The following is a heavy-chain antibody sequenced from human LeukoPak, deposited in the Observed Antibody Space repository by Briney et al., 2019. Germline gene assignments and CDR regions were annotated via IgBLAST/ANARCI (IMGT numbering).Heavy chain of an antibody. CDR3: ARDAKYSSSWYKPFDY. V-gene: IGHV1-18*01. Sequence: GASVKVSCKTSGYTFTSYGITWVRQAPGQRLEWMGWISAFNGDTKYAQKFQGRVTMTTDTSTSTAYMELRSLRSDDTAVFYCARDAKYSSSWYKPFDYWGQGTLVTVSS. CDR1: GYTFTSYG. D-gene: IGHD6-13*01. J-gene: IGHJ4*02. CDR2: ISAFNGDT.